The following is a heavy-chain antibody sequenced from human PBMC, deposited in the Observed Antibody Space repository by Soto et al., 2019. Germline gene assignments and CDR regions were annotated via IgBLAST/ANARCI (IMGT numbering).Heavy chain of an antibody. V-gene: IGHV3-9*01. D-gene: IGHD1-1*01. Sequence: EVQLVESGGGLVQPGRSLRLSCAASGFTFDDYAMHWVRQPPGKGLEWVSGITWNSGSKEYADSVKGRFTISRDNRKNSLYLQMNSLRGEDTDLYYCTTTYPNDDSRVVAYWGQGTLVTVSS. J-gene: IGHJ4*02. CDR3: TTTYPNDDSRVVAY. CDR2: ITWNSGSK. CDR1: GFTFDDYA.